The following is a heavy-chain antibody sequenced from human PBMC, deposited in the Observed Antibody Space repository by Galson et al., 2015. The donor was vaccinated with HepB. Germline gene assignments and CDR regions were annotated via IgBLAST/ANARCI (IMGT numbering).Heavy chain of an antibody. CDR1: GFSLSTSGMC. V-gene: IGHV2-70*11. CDR2: IDWDDDK. Sequence: PALVKPPQTLTLTCTFSGFSLSTSGMCVSWIRQPPGKALEWLARIDWDDDKYYSTSLKTRLTISKDTSKNQVVLTMTNMDPVDTATYYCARILANYYGSGRHYYYYGMDVWGQGTTVTVSS. J-gene: IGHJ6*02. D-gene: IGHD3-10*01. CDR3: ARILANYYGSGRHYYYYGMDV.